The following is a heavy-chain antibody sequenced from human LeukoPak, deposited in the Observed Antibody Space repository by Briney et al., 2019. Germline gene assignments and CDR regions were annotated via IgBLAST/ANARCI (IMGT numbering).Heavy chain of an antibody. J-gene: IGHJ4*02. D-gene: IGHD3-22*01. V-gene: IGHV4-34*01. Sequence: SETLSLTCAVYGGSFSGYYWSWIRQPPGKGLEWIGEINHSGSTNYNPSLKSRVTISVDTSKNQFSLKLSSVTAADTAVYCCASSDGPADYYDSSGYCDYWGQGTLVTVSS. CDR3: ASSDGPADYYDSSGYCDY. CDR1: GGSFSGYY. CDR2: INHSGST.